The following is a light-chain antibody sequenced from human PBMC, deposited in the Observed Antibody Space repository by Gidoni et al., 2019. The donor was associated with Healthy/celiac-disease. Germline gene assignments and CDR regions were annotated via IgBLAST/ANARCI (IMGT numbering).Light chain of an antibody. CDR3: ASFEDTLNGPV. CDR1: YSSVGTNT. Sequence: QAVLTQPPSVSGTTGQRVTISCSGTYSSVGTNTVNWYQQFPGAAPRLLILNNSQRPSGVPDRFSGSKSGTSASLAISGLQSEDAADYFCASFEDTLNGPVFGGGTKVTVL. V-gene: IGLV1-44*01. J-gene: IGLJ3*02. CDR2: NNS.